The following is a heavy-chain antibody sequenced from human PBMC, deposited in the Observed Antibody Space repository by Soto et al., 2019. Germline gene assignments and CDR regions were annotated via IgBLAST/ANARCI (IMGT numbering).Heavy chain of an antibody. CDR3: TRALLTIVGYYYYMDV. D-gene: IGHD1-26*01. Sequence: QVQLVQSGAEVKKPGASVNVSCKASGYTFTTYYMHWVRQAPGQGLEWMGVINPNGGSTTYAQKFQGRFTMTRDTSRSTVHMELSSLRSEDTAVYYCTRALLTIVGYYYYMDVWGKGTTVTVSS. CDR1: GYTFTTYY. J-gene: IGHJ6*03. V-gene: IGHV1-46*03. CDR2: INPNGGST.